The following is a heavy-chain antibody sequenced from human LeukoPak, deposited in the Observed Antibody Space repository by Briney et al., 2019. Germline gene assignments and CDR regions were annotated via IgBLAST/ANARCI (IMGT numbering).Heavy chain of an antibody. Sequence: ASVKVSCKASGYTSSSYYIHLVRQAPGQGLDWMGIFFPSGGGASYQQKFQGRVTMTRDTSTSTVYMEVSSLTSEDTAVYYCAREPPSHFYFDYWGQGTLVTVSS. V-gene: IGHV1-46*01. J-gene: IGHJ4*02. D-gene: IGHD3-3*02. CDR1: GYTSSSYY. CDR2: FFPSGGGA. CDR3: AREPPSHFYFDY.